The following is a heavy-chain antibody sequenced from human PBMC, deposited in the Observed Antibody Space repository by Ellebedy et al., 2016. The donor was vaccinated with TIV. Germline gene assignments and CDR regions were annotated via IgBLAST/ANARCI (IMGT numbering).Heavy chain of an antibody. V-gene: IGHV1-8*02. Sequence: ASVKVSCKASGYTFTSYGISWVRQAPGQGLEWMGWMNPNSGNTGYAQKFQGRVTMTRNTSISTAYMELSSLRSEDTAVYYCARRVMYSSSFPLGYYYYGMDVWGQGTTVTVSS. CDR3: ARRVMYSSSFPLGYYYYGMDV. D-gene: IGHD6-13*01. CDR1: GYTFTSYG. J-gene: IGHJ6*02. CDR2: MNPNSGNT.